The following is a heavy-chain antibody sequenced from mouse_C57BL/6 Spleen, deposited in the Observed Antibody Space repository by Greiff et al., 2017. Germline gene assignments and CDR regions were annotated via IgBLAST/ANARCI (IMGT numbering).Heavy chain of an antibody. J-gene: IGHJ3*01. CDR1: GYTFTTYP. V-gene: IGHV1-47*01. CDR3: ARGDYYGSSPAWFAY. D-gene: IGHD1-1*01. Sequence: QVQLQQSGAELVKPGASVKMSCKASGYTFTTYPIEWMKQNHGKSLEWIGNFHPYNDDTKYNEKFKGKATLTVEKSSSTVYVELSRLTSDDSAVYYCARGDYYGSSPAWFAYWGQGTLVTVSA. CDR2: FHPYNDDT.